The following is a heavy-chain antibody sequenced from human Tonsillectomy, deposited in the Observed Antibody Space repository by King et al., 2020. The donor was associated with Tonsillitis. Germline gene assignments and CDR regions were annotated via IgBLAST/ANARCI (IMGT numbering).Heavy chain of an antibody. D-gene: IGHD3-16*01. CDR3: AKDPGGGKTSYYFDH. Sequence: VQLVESGGGVVQPGRSLRLSCAGSGFTFGHFGMHWVRQPPGKGLEWVALISYDGNNKYYADSVRGRFTISRDNSNNTLYLQINSLRAEDTSVYYCAKDPGGGKTSYYFDHWGQGTLVTVSS. J-gene: IGHJ4*02. V-gene: IGHV3-30*18. CDR2: ISYDGNNK. CDR1: GFTFGHFG.